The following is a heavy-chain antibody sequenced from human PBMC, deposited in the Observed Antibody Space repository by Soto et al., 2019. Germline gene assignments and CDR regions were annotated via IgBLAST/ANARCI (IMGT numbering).Heavy chain of an antibody. D-gene: IGHD2-8*01. J-gene: IGHJ4*02. Sequence: NPSETLSLTCAVSGYSISSGYYWGWIRQPPGKGLEWIGSIYHSGSTYYNPSLKSRVTISVDTSKNQFSLKLSSVTAADTAVYYCARLGFRRLMVYAGDYSYWGQGTLVTVSS. CDR3: ARLGFRRLMVYAGDYSY. CDR2: IYHSGST. CDR1: GYSISSGYY. V-gene: IGHV4-38-2*01.